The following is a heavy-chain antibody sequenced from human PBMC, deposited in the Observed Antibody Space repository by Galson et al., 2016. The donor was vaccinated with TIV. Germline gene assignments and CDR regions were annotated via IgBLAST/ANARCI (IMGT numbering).Heavy chain of an antibody. V-gene: IGHV3-30*04. J-gene: IGHJ4*02. CDR3: VREGPDGYNPYFDY. D-gene: IGHD5-24*01. CDR2: ISSDGNNE. Sequence: SLRLSCAASGFTFSSYSIHWVRQAPGKGLEWVAVISSDGNNEYYAGSVKGRFTISRDNSENTLYLRLNNLRPEDPAVHYCVREGPDGYNPYFDYWGQGTLVTVSS. CDR1: GFTFSSYS.